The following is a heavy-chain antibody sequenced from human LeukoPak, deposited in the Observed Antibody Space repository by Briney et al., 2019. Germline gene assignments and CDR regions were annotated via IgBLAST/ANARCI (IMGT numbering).Heavy chain of an antibody. Sequence: ASVKVSCKASGYTFTSYDINWVRQATGQGLEWMGWMNPNSGNTGYAQKFQGRVTMTRNTSISTAYMELSSLRSEDTAVYYCARRFCGFGELFYYYGMDVWGQGTTVTVSS. V-gene: IGHV1-8*01. CDR3: ARRFCGFGELFYYYGMDV. J-gene: IGHJ6*02. D-gene: IGHD3-10*01. CDR2: MNPNSGNT. CDR1: GYTFTSYD.